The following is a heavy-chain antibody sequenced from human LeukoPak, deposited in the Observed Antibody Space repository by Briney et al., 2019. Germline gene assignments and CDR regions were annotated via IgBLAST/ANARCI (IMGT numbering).Heavy chain of an antibody. CDR3: ATSTYSSSPS. D-gene: IGHD6-6*01. CDR2: INEDASKK. CDR1: GFTFSNYW. J-gene: IGHJ5*02. Sequence: PGGSLRLSCAASGFTFSNYWMIWVRQAPGKGLGWVANINEDASKKYYVDSVEGRFTISRDDAKNSLYLQMNSLRAEDTAMYYCATSTYSSSPSWGQGTLVTVSS. V-gene: IGHV3-7*01.